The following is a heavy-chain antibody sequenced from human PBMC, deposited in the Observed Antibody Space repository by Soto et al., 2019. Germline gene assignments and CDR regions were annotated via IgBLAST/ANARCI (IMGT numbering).Heavy chain of an antibody. V-gene: IGHV3-33*01. Sequence: GGSLRLSCAASGFSFNTYGFHWVRQAPNKGLEWVAVIWSDGNNKYYADSVKGRFTISRDSSDNTLYLEMNSLRAEDTAVYYCARDGRTRSWFDPWGQGTLVTVSS. CDR2: IWSDGNNK. D-gene: IGHD4-17*01. CDR3: ARDGRTRSWFDP. CDR1: GFSFNTYG. J-gene: IGHJ5*02.